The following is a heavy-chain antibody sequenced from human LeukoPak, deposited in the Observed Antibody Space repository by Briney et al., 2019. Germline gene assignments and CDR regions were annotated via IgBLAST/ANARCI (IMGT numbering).Heavy chain of an antibody. CDR2: LNPNSGDT. J-gene: IGHJ4*02. CDR1: GYTFTGYY. Sequence: ASVKVSCKASGYTFTGYYMHWVRQAPGQGLEWMGWLNPNSGDTNYAQKFQGRVSMTRDSSISTAYMDLSDLRSDDTAVYSCARGGNIEMTTMSGGSDYWGQGTLVTVSS. CDR3: ARGGNIEMTTMSGGSDY. V-gene: IGHV1-2*02. D-gene: IGHD5-24*01.